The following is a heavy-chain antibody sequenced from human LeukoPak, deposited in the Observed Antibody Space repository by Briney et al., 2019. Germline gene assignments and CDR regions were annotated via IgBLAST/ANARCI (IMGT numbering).Heavy chain of an antibody. D-gene: IGHD2-15*01. CDR2: IIPILGIA. V-gene: IGHV1-69*04. CDR1: GGTFSSYA. Sequence: GASVKVSCKASGGTFSSYAISWVRQAPGQGLEWMGRIIPILGIANYAQKFQGRVTITADKSTSTAYMELSSLRSEDTAVYYCARVLGGVVAAGAFDIWGQGTMVTVSS. CDR3: ARVLGGVVAAGAFDI. J-gene: IGHJ3*02.